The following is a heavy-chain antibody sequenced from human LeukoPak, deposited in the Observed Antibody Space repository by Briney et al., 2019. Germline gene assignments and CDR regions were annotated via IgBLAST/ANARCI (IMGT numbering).Heavy chain of an antibody. CDR3: AKEGTRMASSYFDY. CDR2: TWYDGSDE. D-gene: IGHD2-8*01. V-gene: IGHV3-30*02. Sequence: GGSLRLSCGASGFIFSNFIMHWVRQAPGKGLEWVGITWYDGSDEYYADSVKGRFIISRDNSDNTLYLQMNSLRDEDTAMYYCAKEGTRMASSYFDYWGQGTLITVSS. J-gene: IGHJ4*02. CDR1: GFIFSNFI.